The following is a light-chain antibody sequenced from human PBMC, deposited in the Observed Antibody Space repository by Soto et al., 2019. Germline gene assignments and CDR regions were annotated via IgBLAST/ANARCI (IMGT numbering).Light chain of an antibody. CDR3: QQRSNWPPYT. Sequence: ETVLTQSPATLSLSPGERATLSCRASQSVHTYLAWYQQKAGQAPRLLIYDASNRATGIPARFSGRGSGTDFTLTISSLEPEDCAVYYCQQRSNWPPYTFGQGTKLEI. V-gene: IGKV3-11*01. CDR2: DAS. J-gene: IGKJ2*01. CDR1: QSVHTY.